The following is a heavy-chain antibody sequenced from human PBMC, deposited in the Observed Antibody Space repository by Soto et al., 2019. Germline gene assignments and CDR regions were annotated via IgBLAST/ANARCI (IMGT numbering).Heavy chain of an antibody. V-gene: IGHV3-7*03. J-gene: IGHJ4*02. D-gene: IGHD3-16*01. CDR2: IKEDGSGK. CDR3: VRVGRLGGY. CDR1: GFTFSSYW. Sequence: QRLSCTASGFTFSSYWMSWVRQAPGKGLGWVANIKEDGSGKYYVDSVKGRFSISRDNARNSLYLQMNSLRVEDTAVYYCVRVGRLGGYWGQGALVTVSS.